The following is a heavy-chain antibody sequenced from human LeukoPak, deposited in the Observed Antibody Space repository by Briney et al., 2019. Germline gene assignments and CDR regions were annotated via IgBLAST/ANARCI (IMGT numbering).Heavy chain of an antibody. D-gene: IGHD6-19*01. V-gene: IGHV3-74*01. CDR1: GCTFSKYW. J-gene: IGHJ4*02. CDR2: INTDGTVT. CDR3: ATKQWLAPPPDS. Sequence: GGSLRLSCAASGCTFSKYWMLWVRQAPGKRLESVSRINTDGTVTTYADSVKGRFTVSRDNADNTMFLQMNSVRDEDTAVYYCATKQWLAPPPDSWGQGTPVTVSS.